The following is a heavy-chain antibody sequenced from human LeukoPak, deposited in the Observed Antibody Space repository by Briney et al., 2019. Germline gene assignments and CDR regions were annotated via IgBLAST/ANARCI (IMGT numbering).Heavy chain of an antibody. Sequence: TGGSLRLSCAASGFTFSSYWMNWARQAPGKGLEWVASINHNGNVNYYVDSVKGRFTISRDNSKNTLYLQMNSLRAEDTAVYYCVLISFDYWGQGTLVTVSS. CDR3: VLISFDY. V-gene: IGHV3-7*03. CDR2: INHNGNVN. J-gene: IGHJ4*02. D-gene: IGHD2/OR15-2a*01. CDR1: GFTFSSYW.